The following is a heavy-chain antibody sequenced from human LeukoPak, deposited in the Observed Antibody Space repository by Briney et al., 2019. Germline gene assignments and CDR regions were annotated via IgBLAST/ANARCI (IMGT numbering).Heavy chain of an antibody. CDR2: IYPGGSDT. V-gene: IGHV5-51*01. Sequence: KHGESLKISCKGSGYSFATYWVAWVRQMPGKGLEWMGIIYPGGSDTRYSPSFQGQVTISADKSISTAYLQWSSLKASDTAMYYCTRRMVSTEELDYWGQGTLVTVSS. J-gene: IGHJ4*02. D-gene: IGHD5/OR15-5a*01. CDR1: GYSFATYW. CDR3: TRRMVSTEELDY.